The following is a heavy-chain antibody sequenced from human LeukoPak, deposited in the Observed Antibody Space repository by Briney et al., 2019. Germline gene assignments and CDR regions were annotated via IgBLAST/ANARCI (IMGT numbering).Heavy chain of an antibody. J-gene: IGHJ6*03. V-gene: IGHV1-69*06. CDR3: ARVSGDGVVIYYTDV. CDR2: IIPIFGTA. Sequence: APGKASCKASGGTFSSYAISRVRQAPGHRLEWRGGIIPIFGTANYAQKSQGRVTITADKSTSTAYMELSSLRSEDTAVYYCARVSGDGVVIYYTDVWGKGTTVTVSS. D-gene: IGHD3-3*01. CDR1: GGTFSSYA.